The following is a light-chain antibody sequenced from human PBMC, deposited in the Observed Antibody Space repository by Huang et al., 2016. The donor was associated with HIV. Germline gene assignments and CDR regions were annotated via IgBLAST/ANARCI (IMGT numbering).Light chain of an antibody. J-gene: IGKJ1*01. Sequence: EIVLTQSPGTLPLSPGQRLTLSCRASQTVSNDYLAWYQQKPGQSPRLLIYAASTRAAGIPDRFSGSGSATDFILTVSRLEPEDSAVYYCQQYALSPWTFGHGTKVEI. V-gene: IGKV3-20*01. CDR2: AAS. CDR3: QQYALSPWT. CDR1: QTVSNDY.